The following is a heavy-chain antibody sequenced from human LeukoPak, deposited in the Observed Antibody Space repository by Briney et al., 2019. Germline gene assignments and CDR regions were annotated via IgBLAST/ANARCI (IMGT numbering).Heavy chain of an antibody. Sequence: SGGSLRLSCAASGFTFSSYWMHWVRQPPGKGLEWIGEINHSGSTNYNPSLKSRVTISVDTSKNQFSLKLSSVTAADTAVYYCARERGRQDYWGQGTLVTVSS. D-gene: IGHD1-1*01. J-gene: IGHJ4*02. CDR1: GFTFSSYW. CDR3: ARERGRQDY. V-gene: IGHV4-34*01. CDR2: INHSGST.